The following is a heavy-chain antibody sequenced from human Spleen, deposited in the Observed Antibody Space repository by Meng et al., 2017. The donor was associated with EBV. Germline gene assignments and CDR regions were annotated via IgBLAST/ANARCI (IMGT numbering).Heavy chain of an antibody. CDR3: ARDLTGYSADHY. J-gene: IGHJ4*02. V-gene: IGHV4-4*02. D-gene: IGHD3-9*01. CDR1: GGSMSRSNW. Sequence: QGHPPGSGHGWVKPSGTLSLAWPGAGGSMSRSNWWSWVRQPPGKGLEWIGEIYHSGSTNYNPSLKSRVTISVDKSKNQFSLKLSSVTAADTAVYYCARDLTGYSADHYWGQGTLVTVSS. CDR2: IYHSGST.